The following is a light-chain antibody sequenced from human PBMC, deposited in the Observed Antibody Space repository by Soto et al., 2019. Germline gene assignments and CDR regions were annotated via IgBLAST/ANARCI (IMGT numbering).Light chain of an antibody. CDR1: SGSIASNY. V-gene: IGLV6-57*02. J-gene: IGLJ3*02. CDR2: EDN. Sequence: NFMLTQPHSVSESPGKTVTISCTGRSGSIASNYVQWFQQRPGSAPTTVIYEDNKRPSGVPDRFSGSIDSSSNSASLTISGLKTKDEADYYCQSYGDNNQVFGGGTKLTVL. CDR3: QSYGDNNQV.